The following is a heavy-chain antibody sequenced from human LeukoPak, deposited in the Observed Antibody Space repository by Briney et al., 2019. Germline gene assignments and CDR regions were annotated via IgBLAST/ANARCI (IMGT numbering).Heavy chain of an antibody. J-gene: IGHJ4*02. CDR3: ARDEGYSGIFDY. CDR1: GFTFSSYA. V-gene: IGHV3-30*04. D-gene: IGHD5-12*01. CDR2: VSYDGSNK. Sequence: GGSLRLSCAASGFTFSSYAMHWVRQAPGEGLEWVAVVSYDGSNKYYADSVKGRFPISRDNSKNTLYLQMNSLRAEDTAVYYCARDEGYSGIFDYWGQGTLVTVSS.